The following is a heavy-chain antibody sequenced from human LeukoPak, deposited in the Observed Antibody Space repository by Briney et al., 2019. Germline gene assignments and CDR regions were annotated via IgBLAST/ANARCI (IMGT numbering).Heavy chain of an antibody. Sequence: ASVKVSCKASGYTFTSYGISWVRQAPGQGLEWMGWISTYNGNTNYAQKLQGRVTMTTDTSTSTVYMELRGLRSDDTAVYYCARDRGLYGSGSYYSLYYYYGMDVWGQGTTVTVSS. V-gene: IGHV1-18*01. D-gene: IGHD3-10*01. CDR2: ISTYNGNT. CDR1: GYTFTSYG. CDR3: ARDRGLYGSGSYYSLYYYYGMDV. J-gene: IGHJ6*02.